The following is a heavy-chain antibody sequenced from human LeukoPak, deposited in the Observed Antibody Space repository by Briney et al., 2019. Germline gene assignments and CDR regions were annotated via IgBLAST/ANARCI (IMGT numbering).Heavy chain of an antibody. CDR3: AKDRSGYGPDY. J-gene: IGHJ4*02. CDR2: IRYDGSIR. CDR1: GFTFSTYG. V-gene: IGHV3-30*02. Sequence: GGSLRLSCAASGFTFSTYGMHWVRQAPGKGLEWAAFIRYDGSIRYYADSVKGRFTISRDNSQTTLYLQMNSPRPEGTGVYYCAKDRSGYGPDYWGQGTLVTVSS. D-gene: IGHD5-12*01.